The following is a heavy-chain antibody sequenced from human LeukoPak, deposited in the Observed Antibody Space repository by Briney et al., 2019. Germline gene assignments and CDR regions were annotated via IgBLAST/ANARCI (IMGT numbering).Heavy chain of an antibody. V-gene: IGHV3-23*01. CDR1: GFTFSIYE. D-gene: IGHD1-1*01. J-gene: IGHJ4*02. CDR2: VSGSGGSS. CDR3: AKERTSEGYFDY. Sequence: GGSLRLSCAASGFTFSIYELNWVRQAPGKGLEWVSAVSGSGGSSYYADSVRGRFTISRDNSKNTLYLQMNSLRAEDTAVYYCAKERTSEGYFDYWGQGTLVTVSS.